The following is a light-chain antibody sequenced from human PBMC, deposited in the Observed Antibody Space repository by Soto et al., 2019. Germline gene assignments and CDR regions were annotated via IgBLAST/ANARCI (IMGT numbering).Light chain of an antibody. V-gene: IGKV1-39*01. J-gene: IGKJ2*01. CDR1: QGVSAY. CDR3: QQSYKTPHT. Sequence: DIQMTQSPYSLSASVGDRVTITCRASQGVSAYLLWYQQRQGAAPKLLIYAAANLPSGVPSRFSGSGSGTNFTLTIHGLQPEDFATYYCQQSYKTPHTFGQGTKLETK. CDR2: AAA.